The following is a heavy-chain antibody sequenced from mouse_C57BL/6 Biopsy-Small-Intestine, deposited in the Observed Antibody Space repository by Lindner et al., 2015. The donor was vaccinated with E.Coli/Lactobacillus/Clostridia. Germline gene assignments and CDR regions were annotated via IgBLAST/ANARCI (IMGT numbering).Heavy chain of an antibody. CDR1: SYAFSSYW. CDR2: IYPGDGDT. Sequence: VQLQESGAELVKPGASVKISCKASSYAFSSYWMNWVKQRPGKGLEWIGQIYPGDGDTNYNGKFKGKATLTADKSSSTAYMQLSSLTSEDSAVYFCARQRLLGAMDYWGQGTSVTVSS. CDR3: ARQRLLGAMDY. J-gene: IGHJ4*01. V-gene: IGHV1-80*01. D-gene: IGHD2-3*01.